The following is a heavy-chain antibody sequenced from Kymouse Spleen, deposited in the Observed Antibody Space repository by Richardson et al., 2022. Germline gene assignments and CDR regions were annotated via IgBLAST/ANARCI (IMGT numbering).Heavy chain of an antibody. CDR3: ARASRIAAAGYYYGMDV. D-gene: IGHD6-13*01. CDR2: IWYDGSNK. CDR1: GFTFSSYG. Sequence: QVQLVESGGGVVQPGRSLRLSCAASGFTFSSYGMHWVRQAPGKGLEWVAVIWYDGSNKYYADSVKGRFTISRDNSKNTLYLQMNSLRAEDTAVYYCARASRIAAAGYYYGMDVWGQGTTVTVSS. V-gene: IGHV3-33*01. J-gene: IGHJ6*02.